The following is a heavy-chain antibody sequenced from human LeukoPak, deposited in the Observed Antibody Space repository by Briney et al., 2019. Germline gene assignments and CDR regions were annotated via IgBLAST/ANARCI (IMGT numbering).Heavy chain of an antibody. D-gene: IGHD5-24*01. CDR1: EFSVGSNY. CDR3: AKDDAWLQYGN. CDR2: IYSGGST. V-gene: IGHV3-66*01. J-gene: IGHJ4*02. Sequence: GGSLRLSCAASEFSVGSNYMTWVRQAPGKGLEWVSLIYSGGSTYYADSVKGRFTISRDNSKGTVYLQMNSLRPEDTAVYYCAKDDAWLQYGNWGRGTLVTVSS.